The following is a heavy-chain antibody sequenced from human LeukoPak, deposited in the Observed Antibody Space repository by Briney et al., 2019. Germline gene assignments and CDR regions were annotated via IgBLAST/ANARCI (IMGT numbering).Heavy chain of an antibody. CDR3: ARRNSSGYYEYFDY. J-gene: IGHJ4*02. Sequence: SETLSLTCTVSGGSISSNYWSWIRQPPGKGLEWIGYIYYSGSTNYNPSLKSRVTISVDTSKNKFSLKVTSVAAADTAVYYCARRNSSGYYEYFDYWGQGTLVTVSS. D-gene: IGHD3-22*01. CDR1: GGSISSNY. CDR2: IYYSGST. V-gene: IGHV4-59*08.